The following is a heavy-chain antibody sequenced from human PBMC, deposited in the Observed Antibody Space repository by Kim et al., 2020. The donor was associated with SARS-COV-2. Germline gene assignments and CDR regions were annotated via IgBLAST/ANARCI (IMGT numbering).Heavy chain of an antibody. CDR1: GFTFSSYC. CDR2: IKQNASGR. D-gene: IGHD2-15*01. J-gene: IGHJ6*01. V-gene: IGHV3-7*01. Sequence: GGSLRLSCVASGFTFSSYCMSWVRQAPGKGLEWVANIKQNASGRNYEDSVKGRCAISRVNANNTQNLQMHSQRVDDKAAYVYSSSCSGDYYGMDVSGQ. CDR3: SSSCSGDYYGMDV.